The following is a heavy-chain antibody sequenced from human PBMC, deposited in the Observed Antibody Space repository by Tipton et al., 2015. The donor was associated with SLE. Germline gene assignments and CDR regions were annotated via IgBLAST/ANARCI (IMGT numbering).Heavy chain of an antibody. CDR3: AGAIAAAAEGAFDI. J-gene: IGHJ3*02. CDR1: GFTFSSYE. CDR2: ISSSGSTI. V-gene: IGHV3-48*03. D-gene: IGHD6-13*01. Sequence: SLRLSCAASGFTFSSYEMNWVRQAPGKGLEWVSYISSSGSTIYYADSVKGRFTISRDNAKNSLYLQMNSLRAEDTAVYYCAGAIAAAAEGAFDIWGQGTMVTVSS.